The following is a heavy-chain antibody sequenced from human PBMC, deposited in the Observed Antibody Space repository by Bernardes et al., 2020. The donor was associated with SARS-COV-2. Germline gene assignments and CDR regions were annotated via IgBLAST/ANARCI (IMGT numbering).Heavy chain of an antibody. CDR2: IRPDSGGT. V-gene: IGHV1-2*02. CDR1: GYTFTGYF. D-gene: IGHD5-12*01. CDR3: AGVMATSAILLH. J-gene: IGHJ1*01. Sequence: ASVTLSCTASGYTFTGYFLHWVRQAPGQGLEWMGCIRPDSGGTKYAQMFQGKATLNRDTSISTADMDLSSLTSDDTGVYYCAGVMATSAILLHWGQGTLVTVAT.